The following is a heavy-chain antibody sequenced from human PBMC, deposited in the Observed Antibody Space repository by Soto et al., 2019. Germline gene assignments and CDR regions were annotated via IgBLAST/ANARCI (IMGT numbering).Heavy chain of an antibody. CDR3: ARDLAAAPDDAFDI. J-gene: IGHJ3*02. D-gene: IGHD2-2*01. V-gene: IGHV1-18*01. CDR2: ISAYNGNT. Sequence: ASVKVSCKASGYTFTSYGISWVRQAPGQGLDWMGWISAYNGNTNYAQKLQGRVTMTTDTSTSTAYMELRSLRSDDTAVYYCARDLAAAPDDAFDIWGQGTMVTVSS. CDR1: GYTFTSYG.